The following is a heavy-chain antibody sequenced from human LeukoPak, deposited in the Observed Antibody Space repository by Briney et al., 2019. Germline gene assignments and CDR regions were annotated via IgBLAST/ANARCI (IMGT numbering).Heavy chain of an antibody. J-gene: IGHJ4*02. D-gene: IGHD6-19*01. CDR2: INHSGST. CDR1: GGSFSGYY. V-gene: IGHV4-34*01. Sequence: PSETLSLTCAVYGGSFSGYYWSWIRQPPGKGLEWIGEINHSGSTNYNPSLKSRVTISVGTSKNQFSLKLSSVTAADTAVYYCARVDRYSSGWYRVDYWGQGTLVTVSS. CDR3: ARVDRYSSGWYRVDY.